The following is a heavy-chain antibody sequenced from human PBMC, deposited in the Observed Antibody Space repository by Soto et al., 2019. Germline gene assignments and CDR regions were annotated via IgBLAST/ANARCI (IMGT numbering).Heavy chain of an antibody. J-gene: IGHJ6*02. CDR3: VRGTGDLVYYYYYGMDV. CDR2: MNPNSGNT. Sequence: ASVKVSCKASGYTFTSYDINWVRQATGQGLEWMGWMNPNSGNTGYAQKFQGRVTMTRNTSISTAYMELSSLRSEDTAVYYCVRGTGDLVYYYYYGMDVWGQGTTVTVSS. CDR1: GYTFTSYD. V-gene: IGHV1-8*01. D-gene: IGHD7-27*01.